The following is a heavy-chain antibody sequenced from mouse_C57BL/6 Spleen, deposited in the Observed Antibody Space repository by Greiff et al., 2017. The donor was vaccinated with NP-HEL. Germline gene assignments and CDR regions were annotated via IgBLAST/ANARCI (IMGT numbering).Heavy chain of an antibody. Sequence: VQLQQSGPELVKPGASVKISCKASGYSFTSYYIHWVKQRPGQGLEWIGWIYPGSGNTKYNEKFKGKVTLTADTSSSTAYMQLSSLTSEDSAVYYCARYYGSSYDYFDYWGQGTTLTVSA. J-gene: IGHJ2*01. CDR1: GYSFTSYY. CDR2: IYPGSGNT. CDR3: ARYYGSSYDYFDY. V-gene: IGHV1-66*01. D-gene: IGHD1-1*01.